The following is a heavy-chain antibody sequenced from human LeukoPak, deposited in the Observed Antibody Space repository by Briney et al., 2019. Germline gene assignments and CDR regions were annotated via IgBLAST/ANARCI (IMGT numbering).Heavy chain of an antibody. CDR1: GYTFTSYG. J-gene: IGHJ4*02. Sequence: ASVKVSCKASGYTFTSYGISRVRQAPGQGLEWMGWISAYNGNTNYPQKLQGRVTMTTDTSTSTAYMELRSLRSDDTAVYYCGRAADSGSYYNSGFDYWGQGTLVTVSS. D-gene: IGHD3-10*01. CDR2: ISAYNGNT. V-gene: IGHV1-18*01. CDR3: GRAADSGSYYNSGFDY.